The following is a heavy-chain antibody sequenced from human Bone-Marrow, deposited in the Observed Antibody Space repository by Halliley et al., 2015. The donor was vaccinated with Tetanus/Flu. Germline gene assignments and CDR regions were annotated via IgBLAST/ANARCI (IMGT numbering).Heavy chain of an antibody. CDR3: AKGNIVGATSTQGLFDS. Sequence: SLRLSCAASGFIFGNYDMSWVRQAPGGGLEWVSGLSESGAVTHYADSVKGRFTVSRDNSKNTLYLQLNSPRAEDTAVYFCAKGNIVGATSTQGLFDSWGQGTRVTVSS. J-gene: IGHJ4*02. CDR2: LSESGAVT. V-gene: IGHV3-23*01. CDR1: GFIFGNYD. D-gene: IGHD1-26*01.